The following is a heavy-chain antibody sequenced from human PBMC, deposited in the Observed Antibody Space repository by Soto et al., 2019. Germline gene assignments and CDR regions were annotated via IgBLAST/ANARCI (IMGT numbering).Heavy chain of an antibody. V-gene: IGHV3-30-3*01. Sequence: GGSLRLSCAASGFTFRNYPMHWVRQAPGKGLEWVAVISYNGGNEDYADSVKGRFTISRDNSKNTVFLQMDSLRVEDTAVYYCAREEDTALAKVLFDYSGQGAMVTVSS. J-gene: IGHJ4*02. CDR3: AREEDTALAKVLFDY. CDR2: ISYNGGNE. D-gene: IGHD5-18*01. CDR1: GFTFRNYP.